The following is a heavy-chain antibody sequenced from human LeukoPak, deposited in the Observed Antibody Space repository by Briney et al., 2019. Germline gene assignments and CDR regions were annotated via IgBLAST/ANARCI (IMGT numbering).Heavy chain of an antibody. CDR2: IYPGDSDT. Sequence: GESLKISCKGSGYSFTNYWIGWVRQMPGKGLDWMGVIYPGDSDTRYSPSFRGQVTISADKSISTAYLQWSSLMASDTAMYFCARQKSGGSKYDYYGMDVWGQGTSVTVSS. CDR1: GYSFTNYW. D-gene: IGHD2-15*01. J-gene: IGHJ6*02. V-gene: IGHV5-51*01. CDR3: ARQKSGGSKYDYYGMDV.